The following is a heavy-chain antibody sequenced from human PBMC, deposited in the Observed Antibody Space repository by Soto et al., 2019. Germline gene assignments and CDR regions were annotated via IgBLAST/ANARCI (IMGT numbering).Heavy chain of an antibody. CDR2: IIPIFGTA. D-gene: IGHD6-19*01. CDR3: ARVSVAGPTTRRYYYGMDV. Sequence: SVKVSCKASGGTFSSYAISWVRQAPGQGLEWMGGIIPIFGTANYAQKFQGRVTITADKSTSTAYMELSSLRSEDTAVYYCARVSVAGPTTRRYYYGMDVWGQGTTVTVSS. CDR1: GGTFSSYA. J-gene: IGHJ6*02. V-gene: IGHV1-69*06.